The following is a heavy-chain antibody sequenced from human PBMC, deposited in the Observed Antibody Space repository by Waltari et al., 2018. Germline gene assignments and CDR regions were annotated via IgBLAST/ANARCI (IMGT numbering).Heavy chain of an antibody. CDR1: GFTFSSYS. Sequence: EVQLVESGGGLVKPGGSLRLSCAASGFTFSSYSMNWVRQAPGKGLEWVSSISSSSSYIYYADSVKGRFTISRDNAKNSLYLQMNSLRAEDTAVYYCARDGANPGVLDYWGQGTLVIVSS. D-gene: IGHD1-26*01. J-gene: IGHJ4*02. CDR2: ISSSSSYI. V-gene: IGHV3-21*01. CDR3: ARDGANPGVLDY.